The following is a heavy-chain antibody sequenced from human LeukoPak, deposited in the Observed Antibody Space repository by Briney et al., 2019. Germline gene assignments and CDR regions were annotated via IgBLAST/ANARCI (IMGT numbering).Heavy chain of an antibody. CDR3: AKDGLGGSYLIGWFDT. Sequence: WGSLRLSCVASGFTFGSYGMNWVRQAPGQGLEWVSGISGSGTRTKYADSVKVRFTISRDNSKNTLYLQITSLRGEDTAVYHCAKDGLGGSYLIGWFDTWGRGTMVTVSS. CDR1: GFTFGSYG. V-gene: IGHV3-23*01. J-gene: IGHJ5*02. CDR2: ISGSGTRT. D-gene: IGHD3-10*01.